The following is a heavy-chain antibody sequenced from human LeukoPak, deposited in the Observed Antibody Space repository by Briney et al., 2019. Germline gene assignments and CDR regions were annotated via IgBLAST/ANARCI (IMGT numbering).Heavy chain of an antibody. CDR3: ARDKSGMDV. V-gene: IGHV3-30-3*01. J-gene: IGHJ6*02. CDR2: ISYDGSNK. CDR1: GFTFSSYA. Sequence: GGSLRLSCAASGFTFSSYAMHWVRRAPGKGLEWVAVISYDGSNKYYADSVKGRFTISRDNSKNTLYLQMNSLRAEDTAVYYCARDKSGMDVWGQGTTVTVSS.